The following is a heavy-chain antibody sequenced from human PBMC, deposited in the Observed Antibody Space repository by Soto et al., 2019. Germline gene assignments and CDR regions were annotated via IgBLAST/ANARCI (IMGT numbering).Heavy chain of an antibody. Sequence: QVQLVESGGGVVQPGRSLRLSCAASGFTFSSYGMHWVRQAPGKGLEWVAVIWYDGSNKYYADSVKGRFTISRDNSKTTLYLQMNSLRAEDTAVYYCARDRDILTGYYMGLGDYYYGMDVWGQGTTVTVSS. CDR2: IWYDGSNK. J-gene: IGHJ6*02. CDR1: GFTFSSYG. CDR3: ARDRDILTGYYMGLGDYYYGMDV. D-gene: IGHD3-9*01. V-gene: IGHV3-33*01.